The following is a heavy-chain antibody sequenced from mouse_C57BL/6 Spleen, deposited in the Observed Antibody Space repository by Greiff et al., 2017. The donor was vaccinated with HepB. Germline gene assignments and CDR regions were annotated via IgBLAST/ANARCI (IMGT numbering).Heavy chain of an antibody. CDR2: ISYDGSN. V-gene: IGHV3-6*01. Sequence: EVKLMESGPGLVKPSQSLSLTCSVTGYSITSGYYWNWIRQFPGNKLEWMGYISYDGSNNYNPSLNNRISITRDTSKNQFFLKLNSVTTEDTATYYCARCDSNYGGYYAMDYWGQGTSVTVSS. D-gene: IGHD2-5*01. CDR3: ARCDSNYGGYYAMDY. J-gene: IGHJ4*01. CDR1: GYSITSGYY.